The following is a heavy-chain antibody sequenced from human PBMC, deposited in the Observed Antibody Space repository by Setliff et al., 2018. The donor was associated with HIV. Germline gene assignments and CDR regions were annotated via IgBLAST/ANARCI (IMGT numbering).Heavy chain of an antibody. CDR2: ISGSGGST. V-gene: IGHV3-23*01. CDR3: ARETMYDSRGYLSHYFDY. CDR1: GFTFSSYA. J-gene: IGHJ4*02. D-gene: IGHD3-22*01. Sequence: LRLSCAASGFTFSSYAMSWVCQAPGKGLEWVSAISGSGGSTYYADSVKGRFTISRDNSKNTLYLQMNSLRVEDTAVYYCARETMYDSRGYLSHYFDYWGQGTPVTVSS.